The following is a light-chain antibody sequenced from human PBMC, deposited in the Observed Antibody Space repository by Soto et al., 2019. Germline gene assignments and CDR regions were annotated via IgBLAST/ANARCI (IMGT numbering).Light chain of an antibody. Sequence: QSVLTQSPSASVTPGQRVTISCPGSASSIGRNYVYWYQQLPGTAPKLPIYRNSQRPSGVPDRFSGSKSGTSASLAISGLRSEYEADYYCAAWDDNLSGLYVFGAGTKVTVL. CDR3: AAWDDNLSGLYV. V-gene: IGLV1-47*01. CDR2: RNS. J-gene: IGLJ1*01. CDR1: ASSIGRNY.